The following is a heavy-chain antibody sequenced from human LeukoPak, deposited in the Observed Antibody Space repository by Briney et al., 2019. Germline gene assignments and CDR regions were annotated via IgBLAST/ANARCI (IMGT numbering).Heavy chain of an antibody. J-gene: IGHJ4*02. CDR3: ARGYQEMATIAPDY. CDR2: IWYEGSNK. D-gene: IGHD5-12*01. Sequence: PGGSLRLSCAASGFTFSIYGMLGVRQAPGEGVEGVAVIWYEGSNKYYADSVKGRFTISRDNSKNTLYLEMNSLRAEDTAVYYCARGYQEMATIAPDYWGQGTLVTVSS. V-gene: IGHV3-33*01. CDR1: GFTFSIYG.